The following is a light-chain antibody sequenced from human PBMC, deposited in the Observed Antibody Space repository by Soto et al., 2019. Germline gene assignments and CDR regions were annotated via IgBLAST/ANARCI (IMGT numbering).Light chain of an antibody. Sequence: DIQMTQSPSSLSASVGDRVTNTCRASQNIIFYLNWYQQKPGEAPKLLIYAASNLQSGVPSRFSGSGSGTDFTLTISRVESEDVGIYYCMQATQLRTFGQGTKV. CDR3: MQATQLRT. CDR1: QNIIFY. V-gene: IGKV1-39*01. J-gene: IGKJ1*01. CDR2: AAS.